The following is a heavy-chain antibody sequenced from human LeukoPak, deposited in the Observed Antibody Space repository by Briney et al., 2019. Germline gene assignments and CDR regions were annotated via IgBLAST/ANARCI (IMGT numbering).Heavy chain of an antibody. CDR3: ARGSSSSSSSI. J-gene: IGHJ3*02. CDR2: IWYDGSNK. CDR1: GFTFSSHG. Sequence: GRSLRLSCAASGFTFSSHGMHWVRQAPGKGLEWVAIIWYDGSNKYYAYSVKGRFTISRDNSKNTLYLQMNSLRAEDTAVYYCARGSSSSSSSIWGQGTMVTVSS. D-gene: IGHD6-13*01. V-gene: IGHV3-33*01.